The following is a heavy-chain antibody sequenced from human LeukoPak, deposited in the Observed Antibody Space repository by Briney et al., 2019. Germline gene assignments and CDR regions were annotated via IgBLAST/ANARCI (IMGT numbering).Heavy chain of an antibody. V-gene: IGHV3-7*03. CDR2: IKEDGSKK. CDR3: ARDPGRQYSSIADF. J-gene: IGHJ6*02. D-gene: IGHD6-19*01. CDR1: GCIFSSYW. Sequence: PGGSLRLSCAASGCIFSSYWMNWVRRAPGKGLEWLANIKEDGSKKYYVDSVKGRFTISRDNAKNSLYLQMDSLRAEDTAVYYCARDPGRQYSSIADFWGQGTTVTVSS.